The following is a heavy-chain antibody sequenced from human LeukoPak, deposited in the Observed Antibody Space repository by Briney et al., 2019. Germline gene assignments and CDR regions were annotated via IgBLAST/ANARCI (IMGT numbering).Heavy chain of an antibody. Sequence: GASVKVSCKASGYTFTSYAISWVRQAPGQGLEWMGGIIPIFGTANYAQKFQGRVTITADKSTSTAYMELSSLRSEDTAVYYCARDLVSGSYHSFDYWGQGTLVTVSS. V-gene: IGHV1-69*06. CDR1: GYTFTSYA. CDR2: IIPIFGTA. J-gene: IGHJ4*02. CDR3: ARDLVSGSYHSFDY. D-gene: IGHD1-26*01.